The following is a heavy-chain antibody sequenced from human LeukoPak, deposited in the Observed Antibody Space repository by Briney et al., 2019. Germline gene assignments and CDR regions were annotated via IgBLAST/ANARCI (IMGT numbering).Heavy chain of an antibody. CDR2: IFYDGSKK. V-gene: IGHV3-30-3*01. CDR1: GFTFSSYG. CDR3: ARETDMDTAGYYYYGMDV. D-gene: IGHD5-18*01. Sequence: PGGSLRLSCAASGFTFSSYGFHWVRQAPGKGLEWVTFIFYDGSKKYYADSVRGRFTISRDNSKNMVYLQMNSLSAEDTAVYYCARETDMDTAGYYYYGMDVWGQGTTVTVSS. J-gene: IGHJ6*02.